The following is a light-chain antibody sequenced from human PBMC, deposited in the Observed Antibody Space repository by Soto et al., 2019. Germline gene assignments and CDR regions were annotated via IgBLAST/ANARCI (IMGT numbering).Light chain of an antibody. CDR1: NSNIGSHT. CDR2: SNN. Sequence: QPVLTQPPSASGTPGQRVTMSCSGGNSNIGSHTVNWYQHLPGAAPTLLIFSNNQRPSGFPARFSGSQSRTSASLAISGLQSGDEGDYYCAACEDTLDGFKVCGTGTKVTVL. J-gene: IGLJ1*01. V-gene: IGLV1-44*01. CDR3: AACEDTLDGFKV.